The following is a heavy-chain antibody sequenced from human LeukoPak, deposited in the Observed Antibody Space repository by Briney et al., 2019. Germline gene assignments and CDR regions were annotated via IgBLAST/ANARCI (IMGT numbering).Heavy chain of an antibody. CDR2: ISCDGSNK. V-gene: IGHV3-30*03. CDR1: GFTFSSYG. CDR3: ARDRIAAGYFDL. Sequence: GGSLRLSCAASGFTFSSYGMHWVRQAPGKGLEWVAVISCDGSNKYYADSVKGRFTISRDNSKNTLYLQMNSLRAEDTAVYYCARDRIAAGYFDLWGRGTLVTVSS. J-gene: IGHJ2*01. D-gene: IGHD6-13*01.